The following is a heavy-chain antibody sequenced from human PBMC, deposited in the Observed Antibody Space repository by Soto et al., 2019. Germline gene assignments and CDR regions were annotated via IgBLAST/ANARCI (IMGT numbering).Heavy chain of an antibody. Sequence: QVQLQQWGAGLLKPSETLSLTCAVYGGSFSGYYWSWIRQPPGKGLEWIGEINHSGSTNYNPSLKSRATISVDTSKNQFSLKLSSVTAADTAVYYCARKGAIAARPRYYYYGMDVWGQGTTVTVSS. CDR1: GGSFSGYY. CDR3: ARKGAIAARPRYYYYGMDV. CDR2: INHSGST. J-gene: IGHJ6*02. D-gene: IGHD6-6*01. V-gene: IGHV4-34*01.